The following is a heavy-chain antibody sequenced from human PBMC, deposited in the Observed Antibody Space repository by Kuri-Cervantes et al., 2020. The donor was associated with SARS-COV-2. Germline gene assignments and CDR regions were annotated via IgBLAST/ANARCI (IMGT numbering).Heavy chain of an antibody. J-gene: IGHJ4*02. CDR1: GGTFTTYG. CDR2: VKTNSGNT. CDR3: YCAPKEGFDS. Sequence: ASVKVSCKASGGTFTTYGFTWVRQAPGQGLEWMGMVKTNSGNTLYAQIFQGRVTMTRDTSTTTAYMELSSLTSEDTAIYYCYCAPKEGFDSWGQGTLVTVSS. V-gene: IGHV1-8*02. D-gene: IGHD2-21*01.